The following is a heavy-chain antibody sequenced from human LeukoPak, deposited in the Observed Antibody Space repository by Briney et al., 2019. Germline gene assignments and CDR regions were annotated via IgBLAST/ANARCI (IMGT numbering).Heavy chain of an antibody. Sequence: ASVKVSCKASGYTFTGYYMHWVRQAPGQGLEWMGRINPNSGGTNYAQKFQGRVTMTRDTSISTAYMELSRLRSDDAAVYYCARDFLGYCSGGSCYPLDYWGQGTLVTVSS. V-gene: IGHV1-2*06. CDR1: GYTFTGYY. CDR3: ARDFLGYCSGGSCYPLDY. CDR2: INPNSGGT. J-gene: IGHJ4*02. D-gene: IGHD2-15*01.